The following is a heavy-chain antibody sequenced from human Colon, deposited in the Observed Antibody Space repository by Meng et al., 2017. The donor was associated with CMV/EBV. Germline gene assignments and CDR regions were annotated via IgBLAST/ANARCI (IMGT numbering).Heavy chain of an antibody. CDR1: GYIFTDFY. V-gene: IGHV1-2*02. J-gene: IGHJ4*02. CDR3: ARHNSYGSGSYYEHIYDY. D-gene: IGHD3-10*01. Sequence: ASVKVSCKASGYIFTDFYMYWVRQAPGQGLEWMGWINPHSGGTDYAQRFQGRVTMTRDTSITTAYMELSRLTSDDPAVYYCARHNSYGSGSYYEHIYDYWGQGTLVTVSS. CDR2: INPHSGGT.